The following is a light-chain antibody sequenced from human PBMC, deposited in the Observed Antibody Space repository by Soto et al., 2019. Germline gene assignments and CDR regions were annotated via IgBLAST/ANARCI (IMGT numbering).Light chain of an antibody. CDR1: QSVNSNY. V-gene: IGKV3-20*01. J-gene: IGKJ3*01. CDR2: GAS. Sequence: EIVLTQSPGTLSVSPGERVTLSCRASQSVNSNYLAWYQQRPGQAPRLLIFGASYRATGIPDRFSGSGSGTDFTFTISRLEPEDFAVYYCQQHSSSPPEFTFGPGTKVDSK. CDR3: QQHSSSPPEFT.